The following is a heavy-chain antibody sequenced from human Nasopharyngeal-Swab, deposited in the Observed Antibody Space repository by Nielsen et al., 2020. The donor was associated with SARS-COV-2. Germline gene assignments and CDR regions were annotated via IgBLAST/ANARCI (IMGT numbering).Heavy chain of an antibody. Sequence: ASVKVSCKASGYSFTNYGVNWFLQAPGQGLEWMGWINTNTGNPTYAQGFTGRFLFSLDTSVTTAYLQISSLEAEDTAVYYCARDGTHCSGGTCFDNWGQGTMVTVSS. CDR1: GYSFTNYG. J-gene: IGHJ5*02. D-gene: IGHD2-15*01. CDR2: INTNTGNP. V-gene: IGHV7-4-1*02. CDR3: ARDGTHCSGGTCFDN.